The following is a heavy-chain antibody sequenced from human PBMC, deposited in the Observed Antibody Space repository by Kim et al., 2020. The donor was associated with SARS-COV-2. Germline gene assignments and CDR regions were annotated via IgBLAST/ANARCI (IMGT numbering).Heavy chain of an antibody. CDR1: GGSVSSGSYY. Sequence: SETLSLTCTVSGGSVSSGSYYWSWIRQPPGKGLEWIGYIYYSGSTNYNPSLKSRVTISVDTAKNQFTLQLSSVTATDTAVYYCAIDQVGPYSYYGMDVGGQGTTVTVSS. V-gene: IGHV4-61*01. CDR3: AIDQVGPYSYYGMDV. J-gene: IGHJ6*02. CDR2: IYYSGST.